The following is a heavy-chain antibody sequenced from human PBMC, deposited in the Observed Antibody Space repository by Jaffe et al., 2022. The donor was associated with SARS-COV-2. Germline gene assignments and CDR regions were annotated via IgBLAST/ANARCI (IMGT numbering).Heavy chain of an antibody. D-gene: IGHD3-16*01. Sequence: EVQLVESGGGWVQSGGSLRLSCAASGLSFSSYWMSWVRQAPGKGLEWVANINRDGSEKYYVDFLKGRFTMSRDNAKSSVWLQMNSLRAEDTAIYYCARVIQGGGGMDVWGQGTTVTVSS. V-gene: IGHV3-7*01. CDR3: ARVIQGGGGMDV. CDR1: GLSFSSYW. CDR2: INRDGSEK. J-gene: IGHJ6*02.